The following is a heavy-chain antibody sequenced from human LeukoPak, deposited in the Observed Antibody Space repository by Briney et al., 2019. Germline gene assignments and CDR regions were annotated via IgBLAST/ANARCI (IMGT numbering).Heavy chain of an antibody. D-gene: IGHD3-10*01. V-gene: IGHV4-59*01. CDR3: ARGALLWFGDRMEYYFDY. Sequence: SETLSLTCTVSGGSISSYYWSWIRQPPGKGLECIGYIHYTGSTNYNPSLKSRVTISVDTSKNQFSLKLSSMTAADTAVYYCARGALLWFGDRMEYYFDYWGQGTLLTVSS. CDR1: GGSISSYY. CDR2: IHYTGST. J-gene: IGHJ4*02.